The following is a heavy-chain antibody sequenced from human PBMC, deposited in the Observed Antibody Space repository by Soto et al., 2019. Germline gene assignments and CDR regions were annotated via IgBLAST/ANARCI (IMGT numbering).Heavy chain of an antibody. CDR2: ISGSGGST. D-gene: IGHD2-15*01. Sequence: GRSLRLSCAASGFTFSSYAMSWVRQAPGKGLEWVSAISGSGGSTYYAGSVKGRFTISRDNSKNTLYLQMNSLRAEDTAVYYCAKEGYCSGGSCLGFDYWGQGTLVTVSS. J-gene: IGHJ4*02. CDR1: GFTFSSYA. V-gene: IGHV3-23*01. CDR3: AKEGYCSGGSCLGFDY.